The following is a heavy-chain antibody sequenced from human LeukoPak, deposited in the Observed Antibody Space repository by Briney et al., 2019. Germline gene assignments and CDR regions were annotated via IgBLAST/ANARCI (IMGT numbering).Heavy chain of an antibody. V-gene: IGHV5-51*01. CDR1: GYRFTSYW. D-gene: IGHD2-15*01. J-gene: IGHJ6*03. CDR2: IYPGDSDT. Sequence: GESLKISCKGSGYRFTSYWIGWVRQMPGKGLEGIGIIYPGDSDTRYSPSFRGQVTISADKSISTAYLQWSSLKASDTAMYYCARQSGDYSYYYMDVWGKGTTVTISS. CDR3: ARQSGDYSYYYMDV.